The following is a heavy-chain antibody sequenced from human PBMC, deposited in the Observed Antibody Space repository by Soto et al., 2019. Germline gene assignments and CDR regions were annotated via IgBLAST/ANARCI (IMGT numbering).Heavy chain of an antibody. V-gene: IGHV4-30-4*01. D-gene: IGHD5-18*01. J-gene: IGHJ4*02. CDR2: NHYSGST. CDR1: GGSISSGDYY. CDR3: ARSWLQLWLRLT. Sequence: QVQLQESGPGLVKPSQTLSLTCTVSGGSISSGDYYWSWIRQPPGKGLEWIGYNHYSGSTYYNPYLKSRVTISADPSKNQFSLKLSSVTAADMAVYYCARSWLQLWLRLTWGQGTLVNVSS.